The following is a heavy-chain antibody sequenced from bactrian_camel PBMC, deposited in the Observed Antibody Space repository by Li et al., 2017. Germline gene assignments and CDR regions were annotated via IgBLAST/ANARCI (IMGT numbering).Heavy chain of an antibody. V-gene: IGHV3S55*01. J-gene: IGHJ4*01. CDR2: WYSRSST. D-gene: IGHD3*01. Sequence: HVQLVESGGGSVQSGGSLRLSCTASGLTFEDSGVGWYRQIPGHECELVSTWYSRSSTYYADLVKGRFTISQDSAKNTVYLQMDRLKAEDTAMYNCGAGRSLYDLQRARPEYWGQGTQVTVS. CDR3: GAGRSLYDLQRARPEY. CDR1: GLTFEDSG.